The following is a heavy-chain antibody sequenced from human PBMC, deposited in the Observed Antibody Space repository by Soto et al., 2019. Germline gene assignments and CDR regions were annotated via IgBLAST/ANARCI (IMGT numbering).Heavy chain of an antibody. V-gene: IGHV4-34*01. D-gene: IGHD6-19*01. CDR2: INHSGST. CDR3: ARINSSGRPQHYYYGMDV. J-gene: IGHJ6*02. Sequence: SETLSLTCAVYGGSFSGYYWSWIRQPPGKGLEWIGEINHSGSTNYNPSLKSRVTISVDTSKIQFSLKLSSVTAADTAVYYCARINSSGRPQHYYYGMDVWGQGTTVTVSS. CDR1: GGSFSGYY.